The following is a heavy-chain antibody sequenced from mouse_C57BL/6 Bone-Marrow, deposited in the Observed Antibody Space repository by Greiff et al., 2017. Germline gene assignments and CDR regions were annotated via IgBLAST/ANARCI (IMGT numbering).Heavy chain of an antibody. Sequence: QVQLQQPGAELVMPGASVKLSCKASGYTFTSYWMHWVKQRPGQGLEWIGEIDPSDSYTNYNQKFKGKSTLTVDKSSSTAYMQLSSLTSEDSAVYYCARGGYYAMDYWGQGTSVTGSS. CDR1: GYTFTSYW. CDR3: ARGGYYAMDY. J-gene: IGHJ4*01. V-gene: IGHV1-69*01. CDR2: IDPSDSYT.